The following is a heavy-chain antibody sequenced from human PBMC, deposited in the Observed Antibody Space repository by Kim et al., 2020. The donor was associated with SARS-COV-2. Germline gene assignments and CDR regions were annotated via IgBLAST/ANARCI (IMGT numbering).Heavy chain of an antibody. CDR3: ARDPAVPSGRAFYSYMNV. CDR2: INPVFGTT. CDR1: GGPFNDYS. J-gene: IGHJ6*03. Sequence: SVKVSCKASGGPFNDYSFSWVRQAPGQGLEWMGGINPVFGTTNYAQKFRGRVAMTADESTSTVYMELTSLTSDDTAVYYCARDPAVPSGRAFYSYMNVW. D-gene: IGHD3-10*01. V-gene: IGHV1-69*13.